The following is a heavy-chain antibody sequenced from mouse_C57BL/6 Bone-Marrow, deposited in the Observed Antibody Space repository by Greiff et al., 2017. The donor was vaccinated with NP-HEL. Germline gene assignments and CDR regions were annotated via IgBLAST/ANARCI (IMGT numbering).Heavy chain of an antibody. J-gene: IGHJ2*01. CDR3: TIFITTKDFDY. D-gene: IGHD1-1*01. V-gene: IGHV14-1*01. CDR2: IDPEDGDT. Sequence: VQLQQSGAELVRPGASVKLSCTASGFNIKDYYMHWVKQRPEQGLEWIGGIDPEDGDTEYAPKFQGKATMTADTSSNTAYLQLSSLTSEDTAVYYCTIFITTKDFDYWGQGTTLTVSS. CDR1: GFNIKDYY.